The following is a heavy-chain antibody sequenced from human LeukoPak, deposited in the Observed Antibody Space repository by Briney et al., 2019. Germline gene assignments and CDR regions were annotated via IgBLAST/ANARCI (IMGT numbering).Heavy chain of an antibody. J-gene: IGHJ4*02. CDR2: ISGSGGST. Sequence: GGSLRLSCAASGFTFSSYAMSWVRQAPGKGLEWVSAISGSGGSTYYADSVKGRFTISRDNSKHTLYLQMNSLRAEDTAVYYCAKPHYYGSGSYYKGSGYYFDYWGQGTLVTVSS. D-gene: IGHD3-10*01. V-gene: IGHV3-23*01. CDR1: GFTFSSYA. CDR3: AKPHYYGSGSYYKGSGYYFDY.